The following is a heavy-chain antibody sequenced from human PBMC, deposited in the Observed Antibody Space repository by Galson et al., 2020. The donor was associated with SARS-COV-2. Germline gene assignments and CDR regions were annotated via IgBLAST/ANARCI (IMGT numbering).Heavy chain of an antibody. CDR2: IYPGDSDT. Sequence: GASLKISCKGSGYSFTNYWIGWVRQMPGKGPEWMGIIYPGDSDTRYSPSFEGQVTLSAEKSINTAYLQWSSLKAADTAMYYCVALGGGSSPLFDWCPGTLVTVSS. CDR3: VALGGGSSPLFD. D-gene: IGHD6-13*01. V-gene: IGHV5-51*01. CDR1: GYSFTNYW. J-gene: IGHJ4*02.